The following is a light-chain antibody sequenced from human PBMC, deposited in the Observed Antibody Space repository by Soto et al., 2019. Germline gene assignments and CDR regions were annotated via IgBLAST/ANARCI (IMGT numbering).Light chain of an antibody. CDR1: QSIRNN. J-gene: IGKJ4*01. CDR3: QQRSTWPHT. CDR2: DAS. V-gene: IGKV3-11*01. Sequence: EVVWTQSPATLSVSPGERATLSCRASQSIRNNLAWYQQKPGQAPRLLIYDASTRATGIPARFSGSGSGTDFTLTISSLQPEDFAVYYCQQRSTWPHTFGEGTKVDIK.